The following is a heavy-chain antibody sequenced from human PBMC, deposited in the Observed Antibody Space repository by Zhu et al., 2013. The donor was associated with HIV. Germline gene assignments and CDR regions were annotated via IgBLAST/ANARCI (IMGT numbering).Heavy chain of an antibody. CDR3: ARLGYSYGYYYLDY. J-gene: IGHJ4*02. V-gene: IGHV1-3*01. Sequence: QVQLVQSGAEVKKPGASVKVSCKASGYTFSTHPIHWVRQAPGQRLEWMGWINAANGDTKYSQSFQGRVTITRDTVVTTAYMELDSLTSEDTAVYTCARLGYSYGYYYLDYWGQGTLVTVSS. CDR2: INAANGDT. D-gene: IGHD5-18*01. CDR1: GYTFSTHP.